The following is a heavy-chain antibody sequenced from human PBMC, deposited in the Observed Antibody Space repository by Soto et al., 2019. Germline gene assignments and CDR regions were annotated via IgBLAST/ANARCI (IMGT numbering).Heavy chain of an antibody. V-gene: IGHV3-23*01. CDR2: LSGDGTTT. J-gene: IGHJ4*02. CDR3: AKDISFDTSAYNY. CDR1: GFTFSTYG. Sequence: EVQLLESGGGLVQPGGSLRLSCTASGFTFSTYGMSWVRQAPGKGLEWVSSLSGDGTTTYYIDSVKGRFPISRDNSRNTLSLQMNSLRTEDTAIYYCAKDISFDTSAYNYWGQGILVAVSS. D-gene: IGHD3-22*01.